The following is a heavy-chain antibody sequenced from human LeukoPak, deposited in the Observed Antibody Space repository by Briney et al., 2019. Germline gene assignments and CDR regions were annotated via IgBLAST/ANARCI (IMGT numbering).Heavy chain of an antibody. CDR1: GGSFSGYY. D-gene: IGHD2-2*01. CDR3: ARGTVPAPGSWGY. Sequence: SETLSLTCAVYGGSFSGYYWSWIRQPPGKGLEWIGEINHSGSTNYNPSLKSRVTISVDTSKNQFSLKLSSVTAADTAVYYCARGTVPAPGSWGYWGQGTLV. V-gene: IGHV4-34*01. CDR2: INHSGST. J-gene: IGHJ4*02.